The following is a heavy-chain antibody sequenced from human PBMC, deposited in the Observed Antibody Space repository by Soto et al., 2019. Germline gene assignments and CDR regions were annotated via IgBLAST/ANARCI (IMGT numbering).Heavy chain of an antibody. V-gene: IGHV3-21*06. Sequence: VGSLRLSCEASGFTFTSDSMTWVRQAPGKGLEWVSSISSHGRDIFYADSVKGRFTISRDNAKDSLHLQMNSLTGEDSAVYYCARGAALAGKLDLWGQGTLVTVSS. CDR1: GFTFTSDS. CDR2: ISSHGRDI. CDR3: ARGAALAGKLDL. J-gene: IGHJ4*02. D-gene: IGHD6-19*01.